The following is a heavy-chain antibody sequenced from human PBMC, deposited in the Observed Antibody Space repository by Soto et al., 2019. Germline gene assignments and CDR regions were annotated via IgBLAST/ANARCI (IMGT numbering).Heavy chain of an antibody. CDR3: LRGNSGYGNFDY. J-gene: IGHJ4*02. D-gene: IGHD5-12*01. Sequence: GGSLRLSCAASGFTFSSYWMHWVRQAPGKGLVWVSRIKGDGSETNYADSVKGRFTVSRDNAKNTLYLQLNSLRAEDTAVYYCLRGNSGYGNFDYWGQGTRVTVSS. CDR1: GFTFSSYW. CDR2: IKGDGSET. V-gene: IGHV3-74*01.